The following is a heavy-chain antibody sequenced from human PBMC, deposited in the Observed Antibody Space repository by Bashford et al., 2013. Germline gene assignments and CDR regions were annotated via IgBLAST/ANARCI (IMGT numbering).Heavy chain of an antibody. CDR1: GGTFSSYA. Sequence: SVKVSCKASGGTFSSYAISWVRQAPGQGLEWMGGIIPIFGTANYAQKFQGRVTITADESTSTAYMELSSLRSEDTAVYYCAREGAAAGTYYYYGMDVVGPRDHGSPSP. CDR3: AREGAAAGTYYYYGMDV. J-gene: IGHJ6*02. V-gene: IGHV1-69*13. CDR2: IIPIFGTA. D-gene: IGHD6-13*01.